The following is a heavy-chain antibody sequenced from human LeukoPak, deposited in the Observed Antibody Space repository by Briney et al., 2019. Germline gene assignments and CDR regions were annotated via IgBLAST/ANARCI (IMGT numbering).Heavy chain of an antibody. CDR2: ISVGGGST. D-gene: IGHD6-13*01. CDR1: GFTFRSYA. Sequence: GGSLRLSCAASGFTFRSYAMSWVRQAPGKGLEWVSAISVGGGSTYYADSVKGRFTISRDNSKNTLYLQMNSLRAEDTAVYSCAKVAAAGYYNGMDVWGQGTTVTVSS. CDR3: AKVAAAGYYNGMDV. J-gene: IGHJ6*02. V-gene: IGHV3-23*01.